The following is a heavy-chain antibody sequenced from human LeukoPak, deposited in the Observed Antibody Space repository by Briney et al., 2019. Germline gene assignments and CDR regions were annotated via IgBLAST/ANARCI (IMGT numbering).Heavy chain of an antibody. CDR1: GFTFDDYG. Sequence: GGSLRLSCAASGFTFDDYGMSWVRQAPGKGLEWVSGINWNGGSTGYADSVKGRFTISRDNAKNSLHLQMNSLRAEDTAVYYCAKSWQQLVLFDYWGQGTLVTVSS. CDR2: INWNGGST. CDR3: AKSWQQLVLFDY. J-gene: IGHJ4*02. V-gene: IGHV3-20*04. D-gene: IGHD6-13*01.